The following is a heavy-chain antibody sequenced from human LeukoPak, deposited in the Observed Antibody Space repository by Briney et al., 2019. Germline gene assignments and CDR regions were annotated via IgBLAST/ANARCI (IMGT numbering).Heavy chain of an antibody. Sequence: GGSRRLSCAASGFTFSSYAMSWVRQAPGKGLEWVSGISGGGGSTYYADSVKGRFTISRDNSKNTLYLQMNSLRAEDTAVYYCAKGRYYYDSSGYWQFDYWGQGTLVTVSS. CDR3: AKGRYYYDSSGYWQFDY. CDR1: GFTFSSYA. V-gene: IGHV3-23*01. D-gene: IGHD3-22*01. CDR2: ISGGGGST. J-gene: IGHJ4*02.